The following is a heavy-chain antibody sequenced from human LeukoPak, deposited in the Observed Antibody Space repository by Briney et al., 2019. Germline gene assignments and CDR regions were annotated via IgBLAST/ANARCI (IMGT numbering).Heavy chain of an antibody. CDR3: ARVRRNYYGSGSYYNHNWFDP. J-gene: IGHJ5*02. V-gene: IGHV4-34*01. CDR2: INHSGST. CDR1: GGSFSDNY. D-gene: IGHD3-10*01. Sequence: SETLSLTCAVYGGSFSDNYWTWIRQPPGKGLEWIGEINHSGSTNYNPSLKSRVTISVDMSKNQFSLKLSSVTAADTAVYHCARVRRNYYGSGSYYNHNWFDPWGQGTLVTVSS.